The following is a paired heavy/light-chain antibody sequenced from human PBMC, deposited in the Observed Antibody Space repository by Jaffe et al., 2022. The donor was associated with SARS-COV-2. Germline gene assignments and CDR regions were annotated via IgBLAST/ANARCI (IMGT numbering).Light chain of an antibody. CDR1: SASVSSSHT. V-gene: IGLV8-61*01. CDR2: RTN. J-gene: IGLJ3*02. Sequence: QTAVTQEPSVSVAPGGTVTLTCGLTSASVSSSHTPGWYQQTPGQTPRTLISRTNSRSSGVPDRFSGSILGNKAALTITGAQADDESDYYCVLFMGSGIWVFGGGTKLTVL. CDR3: VLFMGSGIWV.
Heavy chain of an antibody. CDR3: ARHGHGYGFDY. V-gene: IGHV4-39*01. Sequence: QLQLQESGPGLVNPSETLSVTCTVSGVSVGNGAYFWGWIRQPPGKGLEWIASTHYDGSTYYNPSLASRVTISADTSKNQISLRLSSVTAPDTAVYYCARHGHGYGFDYWGQGTLVTVSS. CDR2: THYDGST. CDR1: GVSVGNGAYF. D-gene: IGHD5-18*01. J-gene: IGHJ4*02.